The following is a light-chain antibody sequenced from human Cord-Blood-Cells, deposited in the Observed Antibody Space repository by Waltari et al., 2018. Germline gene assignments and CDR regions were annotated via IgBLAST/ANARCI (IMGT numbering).Light chain of an antibody. CDR2: EGS. Sequence: QSALTQPASVSGSPGQSITISCTGTSSDVGSYNLVSWYQQHPGKAPKLLISEGSKRALGVSNRFSGSKAGNTASLTIAGLQAEDEADYYCCSYAGSSTWVFGGGTKLTVL. CDR1: SSDVGSYNL. CDR3: CSYAGSSTWV. V-gene: IGLV2-23*01. J-gene: IGLJ3*02.